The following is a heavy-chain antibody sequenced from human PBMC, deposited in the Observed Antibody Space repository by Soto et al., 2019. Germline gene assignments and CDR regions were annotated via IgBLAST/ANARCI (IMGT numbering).Heavy chain of an antibody. D-gene: IGHD2-15*01. CDR2: INPNSGGT. Sequence: QVQLVQSGAEVKKPGASVKVSCKASGYTFTGYYMHWVRQAPGQGLEWMGWINPNSGGTNYAQKCQGMVTMTRDTSISTAYMELSRLRSDDTAVYYCARAGRYCSGGSCSDPDYWGQGTLVTVSS. V-gene: IGHV1-2*02. J-gene: IGHJ4*02. CDR1: GYTFTGYY. CDR3: ARAGRYCSGGSCSDPDY.